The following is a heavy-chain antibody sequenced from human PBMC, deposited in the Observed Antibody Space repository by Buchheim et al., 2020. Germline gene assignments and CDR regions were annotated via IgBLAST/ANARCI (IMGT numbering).Heavy chain of an antibody. Sequence: EVQLVQSGAEVKKPGESLKISCKGSGYSFSTYWIGWVRQMPGKGLEWLGIIYPGDSESRHSPSFQGQVTMSVDQSISTAYLQWSSLKASDTAMYYCARGGASYYDSSGYYWGYWGQGTL. CDR3: ARGGASYYDSSGYYWGY. CDR1: GYSFSTYW. V-gene: IGHV5-51*03. CDR2: IYPGDSES. D-gene: IGHD3-22*01. J-gene: IGHJ4*02.